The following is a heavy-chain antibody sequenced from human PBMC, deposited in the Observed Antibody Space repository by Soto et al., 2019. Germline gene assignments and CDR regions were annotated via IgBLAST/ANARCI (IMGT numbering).Heavy chain of an antibody. J-gene: IGHJ6*02. Sequence: GASVKVSCKASGYTFTSYAMHWVRQAPGQRLEWMGWINAGNGNTKYSQKFQGRVTITRDTSASTAYMELSSLRSEDTAVYYCARGGEFGELFYGMDVWGQGTTVTVSS. CDR3: ARGGEFGELFYGMDV. V-gene: IGHV1-3*01. CDR1: GYTFTSYA. CDR2: INAGNGNT. D-gene: IGHD3-10*01.